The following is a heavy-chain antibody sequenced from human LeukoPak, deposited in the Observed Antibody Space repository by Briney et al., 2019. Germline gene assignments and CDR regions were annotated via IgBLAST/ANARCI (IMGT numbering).Heavy chain of an antibody. D-gene: IGHD6-13*01. V-gene: IGHV4-59*08. J-gene: IGHJ4*02. Sequence: SETLSLTCTVSGGSISSYYWSCIRQPPGKGLEWIGYIYYSGSTNYNPSLKSRVTISVETSKNQFSLKLSSVTTADTAVFYFARQYSSSWYPFVYWGQGTVVTVSS. CDR1: GGSISSYY. CDR2: IYYSGST. CDR3: ARQYSSSWYPFVY.